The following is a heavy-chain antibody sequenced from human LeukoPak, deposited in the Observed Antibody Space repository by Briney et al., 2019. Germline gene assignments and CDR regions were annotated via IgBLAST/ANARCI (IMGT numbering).Heavy chain of an antibody. J-gene: IGHJ2*01. CDR2: INTNTGNP. D-gene: IGHD3-10*01. CDR1: GYTFTSYA. CDR3: AREPGVLWFGELSRHWYFDL. Sequence: GASVKVSCKASGYTFTSYAMNWVRQAPGQGLEWMGWINTNTGNPTYAQGFTGRFVFSLDTSVSTAYLQISSLKAEDTAVYYCAREPGVLWFGELSRHWYFDLWGRGTLVTVSS. V-gene: IGHV7-4-1*02.